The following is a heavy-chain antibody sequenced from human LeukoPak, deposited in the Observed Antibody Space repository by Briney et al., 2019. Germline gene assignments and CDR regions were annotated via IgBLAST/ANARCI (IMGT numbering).Heavy chain of an antibody. CDR3: ARADYDILTGMNYYMDV. J-gene: IGHJ6*03. D-gene: IGHD3-9*01. CDR1: GGSISSSSYY. Sequence: SETLSLTCTVSGGSISSSSYYWGWIRQPPGKGLEWIGSIYYSGSTYYNPSLKSRVTISVDTSKNQFSLKLSSVTAADTAVYYCARADYDILTGMNYYMDVWGQGTMVTVSS. CDR2: IYYSGST. V-gene: IGHV4-39*07.